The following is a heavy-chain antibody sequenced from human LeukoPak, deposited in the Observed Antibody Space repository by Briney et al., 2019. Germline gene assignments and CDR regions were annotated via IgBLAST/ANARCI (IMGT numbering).Heavy chain of an antibody. V-gene: IGHV3-48*03. Sequence: GGSLRLSCAASGFNFSSYEMNWVRQAPGKGLGWVSYISSSGSSISYADSVNGRFTISRDNAKNSLYLQMNSLRAEDTAVYYCARLQEDYDFWSGSRAWFDPWGQGTLVTVSS. J-gene: IGHJ5*02. D-gene: IGHD3-3*01. CDR1: GFNFSSYE. CDR2: ISSSGSSI. CDR3: ARLQEDYDFWSGSRAWFDP.